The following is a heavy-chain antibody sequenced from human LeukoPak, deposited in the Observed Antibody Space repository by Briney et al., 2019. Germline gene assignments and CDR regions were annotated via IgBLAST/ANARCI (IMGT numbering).Heavy chain of an antibody. V-gene: IGHV4-30-4*01. J-gene: IGHJ6*02. D-gene: IGHD1-26*01. CDR3: ARDPTPTVYGMDV. Sequence: SETLSLTCTVSGGSISSGDYYWSWIRQPPGKGLEWIGYIYYSGSTYYNPSLKSRVTISVDTPKNQFSLKLSSVTAADTAVYYCARDPTPTVYGMDVWGQGTTVTVSS. CDR2: IYYSGST. CDR1: GGSISSGDYY.